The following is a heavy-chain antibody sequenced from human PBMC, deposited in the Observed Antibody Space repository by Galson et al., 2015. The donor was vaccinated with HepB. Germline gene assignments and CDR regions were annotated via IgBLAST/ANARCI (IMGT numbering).Heavy chain of an antibody. CDR1: GFTFSNAW. Sequence: SLRLSCAASGFTFSNAWMSWVRQAPGKGLEWVGRIKSKTDGGTTDYAAPVEGKFTISTDDSKNTLFLQMNSLKTEDTAVYYCTASYTSDYGGNFVAFDIWGQGTMVTVSS. V-gene: IGHV3-15*01. D-gene: IGHD4-23*01. J-gene: IGHJ3*02. CDR2: IKSKTDGGTT. CDR3: TASYTSDYGGNFVAFDI.